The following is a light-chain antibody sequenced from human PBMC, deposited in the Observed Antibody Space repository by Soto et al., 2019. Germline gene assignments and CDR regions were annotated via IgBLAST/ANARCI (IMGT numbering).Light chain of an antibody. J-gene: IGLJ1*01. V-gene: IGLV2-8*01. CDR3: SSYTDRKNLV. CDR2: DVT. CDR1: SSDIGGYNS. Sequence: QSVLTQSPCASVSPGQSVTSSCTGTSSDIGGYNSVSWYQQHPGKAPKVMIYDVTKRPSGVPDRFSGSKSGNTASLTVSALQAEDEADYYCSSYTDRKNLVFGTGTKVTVL.